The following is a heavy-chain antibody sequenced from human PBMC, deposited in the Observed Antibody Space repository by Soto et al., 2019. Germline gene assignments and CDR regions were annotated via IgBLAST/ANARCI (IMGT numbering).Heavy chain of an antibody. V-gene: IGHV1-18*01. Sequence: GASVKVSCKASGYSFPNYGISWVRQAPGQGLEWMGWISAYKGNTNYAQKLQGRVTMTTDTSTSTAYMELRSLRSDDTAIYYCARDLDGSGSYYTDYWGQGTLVTGLL. J-gene: IGHJ4*02. CDR3: ARDLDGSGSYYTDY. D-gene: IGHD3-10*01. CDR2: ISAYKGNT. CDR1: GYSFPNYG.